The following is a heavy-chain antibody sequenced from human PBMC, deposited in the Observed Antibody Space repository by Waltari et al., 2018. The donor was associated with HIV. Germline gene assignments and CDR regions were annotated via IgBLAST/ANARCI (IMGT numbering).Heavy chain of an antibody. V-gene: IGHV3-13*01. J-gene: IGHJ4*02. D-gene: IGHD6-13*01. CDR2: LGTAGDT. CDR1: GFTLRNYD. CDR3: ARMLRAPAAGRFFYYIDF. Sequence: EVQLMESGGDLVQPGGSLRVSCTASGFTLRNYDIQWVSGLGTAGDTYYSDSVRGRFTISRENAKNSVYLLMSGLRGDDTAIYYCARMLRAPAAGRFFYYIDFWGQGTLVTVS.